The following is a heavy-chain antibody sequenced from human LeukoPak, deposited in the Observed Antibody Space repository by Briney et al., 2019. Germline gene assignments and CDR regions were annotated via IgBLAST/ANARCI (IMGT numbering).Heavy chain of an antibody. D-gene: IGHD5-12*01. V-gene: IGHV1-69*13. J-gene: IGHJ4*02. Sequence: ASVKVSCKASGYTFTSYGISWVRQAPGQGLEWMGGIIPIFGTANYAQKFQGRVTITADESTSTAYMELSSLRSEDTAVYYCVRGREVATILADFDYWGQGTLVTVS. CDR1: GYTFTSYG. CDR2: IIPIFGTA. CDR3: VRGREVATILADFDY.